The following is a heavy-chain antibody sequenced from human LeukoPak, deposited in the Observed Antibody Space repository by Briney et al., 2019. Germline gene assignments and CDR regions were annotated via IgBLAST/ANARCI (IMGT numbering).Heavy chain of an antibody. Sequence: GGSLRLSCAASGFTFSTYAMHWVRQAPGKGLEWEAVISYDGSNKYYADSVKGRFTISRDNSKNTLYLQMNSLRAEDTAVYYCARERLAATGTNSFDPWGQGTLVTVSS. J-gene: IGHJ5*02. D-gene: IGHD6-13*01. CDR3: ARERLAATGTNSFDP. CDR1: GFTFSTYA. CDR2: ISYDGSNK. V-gene: IGHV3-30*04.